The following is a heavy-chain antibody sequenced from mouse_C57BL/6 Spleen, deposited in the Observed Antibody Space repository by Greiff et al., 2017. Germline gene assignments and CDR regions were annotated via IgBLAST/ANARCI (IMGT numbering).Heavy chain of an antibody. CDR1: GYTFTDYE. V-gene: IGHV1-15*01. CDR2: IDPETGGT. CDR3: TRSGGWLGYYFDY. Sequence: QVHVKQSGAELVRPGASVTLSCKASGYTFTDYEMHWVKQTPVHGLEWIGAIDPETGGTAYNQKFKGKAILTADKSSSTAYMELRSLTSEDSAVYYCTRSGGWLGYYFDYWGQGTTLTVSS. J-gene: IGHJ2*01. D-gene: IGHD2-3*01.